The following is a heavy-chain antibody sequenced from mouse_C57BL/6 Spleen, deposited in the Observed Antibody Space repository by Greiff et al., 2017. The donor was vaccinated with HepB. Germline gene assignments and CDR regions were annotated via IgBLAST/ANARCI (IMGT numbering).Heavy chain of an antibody. V-gene: IGHV5-4*01. Sequence: EVQVVESGGGLVKPGGSLKLSCAASGFTFSSYAMSWVRQTPEKRLEWVATISDGGSYTYYPDNVKGRFTISRDNAKNNLYLQMSHLKSVDTAMYYCARDSASGLRRDAMDYWGQGTSVTVSS. J-gene: IGHJ4*01. CDR2: ISDGGSYT. CDR3: ARDSASGLRRDAMDY. D-gene: IGHD2-4*01. CDR1: GFTFSSYA.